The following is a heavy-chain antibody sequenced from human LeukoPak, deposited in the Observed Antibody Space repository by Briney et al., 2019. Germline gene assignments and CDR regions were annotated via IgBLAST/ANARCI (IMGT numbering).Heavy chain of an antibody. CDR1: NGSFSGYY. CDR2: IYYSGST. V-gene: IGHV4-59*12. J-gene: IGHJ4*02. D-gene: IGHD3-10*01. CDR3: ARALPTYYYGSGSYSPPYYFDY. Sequence: SETLSLTCAVYNGSFSGYYWSWIRQPPGKGLEWIGYIYYSGSTNYNPSLKSRVTISVDTSKNQFSLKLSSVTAADTAVYYCARALPTYYYGSGSYSPPYYFDYWGQGTLVTVSS.